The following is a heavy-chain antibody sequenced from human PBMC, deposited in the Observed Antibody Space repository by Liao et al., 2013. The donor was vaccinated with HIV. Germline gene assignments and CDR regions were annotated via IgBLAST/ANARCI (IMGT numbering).Heavy chain of an antibody. D-gene: IGHD5-18*01. Sequence: QVQLQESGPGLVKPSQTLSLTCTVSGGSISSASYYWSWIRQPAGKGLEWIGRIYTSGSTNYNPSLKSRVTMSVDTSRKQFSVKLSSVTAADTAVYYCARGGFGYMGFGYWGQGTLVTVSS. CDR3: ARGGFGYMGFGY. CDR1: GGSISSASYY. CDR2: IYTSGST. V-gene: IGHV4-61*02. J-gene: IGHJ4*02.